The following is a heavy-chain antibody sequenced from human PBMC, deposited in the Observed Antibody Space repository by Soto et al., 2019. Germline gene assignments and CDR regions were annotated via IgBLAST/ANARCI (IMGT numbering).Heavy chain of an antibody. CDR3: AREIGNYDFWGYYYYYGMDV. V-gene: IGHV3-74*01. CDR2: INSDGSST. CDR1: GFTFCSYW. Sequence: GGSLRLSCAASGFTFCSYWMHWVRQAPGKGLVWVSRINSDGSSTSYADSVKGRFTISRDNAKNTRYLQMNSLRAEDTAVYYCAREIGNYDFWGYYYYYGMDVWGQGTTVTVSS. J-gene: IGHJ6*02. D-gene: IGHD3-3*01.